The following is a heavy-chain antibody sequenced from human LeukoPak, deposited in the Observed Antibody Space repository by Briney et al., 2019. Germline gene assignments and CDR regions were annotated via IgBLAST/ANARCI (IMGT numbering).Heavy chain of an antibody. CDR2: IYTSGST. CDR3: ARITIFRGNWFDP. Sequence: PSETLSLTCTVSGGSISSYYWSWVRQPAGKGLEWIGRIYTSGSTNYNPSLKSRVSMSVDTSKNQFSLNLSSVTAADTAVYYCARITIFRGNWFDPWGQGTLVTVSS. CDR1: GGSISSYY. V-gene: IGHV4-4*07. D-gene: IGHD3-3*01. J-gene: IGHJ5*02.